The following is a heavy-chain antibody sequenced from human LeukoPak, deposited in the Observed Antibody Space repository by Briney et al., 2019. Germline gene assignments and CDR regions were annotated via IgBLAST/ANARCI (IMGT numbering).Heavy chain of an antibody. V-gene: IGHV6-1*01. J-gene: IGHJ4*02. D-gene: IGHD6-19*01. CDR1: GDSVSSNSAA. CDR2: TYYRSKWYN. CDR3: ASQPQWLPHDYYFDY. Sequence: SQTLSLTCAISGDSVSSNSAAWNWIRQSPSRGLEWLGGTYYRSKWYNDYAVSVKSRITINPDTSKNQFSLQLNSVTPEDTAVYYCASQPQWLPHDYYFDYWGQGTLVTVSS.